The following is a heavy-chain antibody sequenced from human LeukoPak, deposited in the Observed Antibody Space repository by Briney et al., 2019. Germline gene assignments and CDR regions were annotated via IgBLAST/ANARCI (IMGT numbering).Heavy chain of an antibody. CDR2: IRSKAYGGTT. Sequence: PGGSLRLSCTASGFTFGDYAMSWFRQAPGKGLEWVGFIRSKAYGGTTEYAASVKGRFTISRDDSKSIAYLQMNSLKTEDTAVYYCTRGEGYCSSTSCYGALLFDYWGQGTLVTVSS. CDR1: GFTFGDYA. D-gene: IGHD2-2*01. J-gene: IGHJ4*02. V-gene: IGHV3-49*03. CDR3: TRGEGYCSSTSCYGALLFDY.